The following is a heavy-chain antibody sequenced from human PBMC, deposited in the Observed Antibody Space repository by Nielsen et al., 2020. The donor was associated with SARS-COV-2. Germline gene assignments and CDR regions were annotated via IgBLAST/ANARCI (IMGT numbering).Heavy chain of an antibody. CDR1: GGSFSGYY. J-gene: IGHJ4*02. V-gene: IGHV4-34*01. Sequence: SETLSLTCAVYGGSFSGYYWSWIRQPPGKGLEWIGEINHSGSTNYNPSLKSRVTISVDTSKNQFSLKLSSVTAADTAVYYCARLATYGDFDLDWGQGTLVTVSS. D-gene: IGHD4-17*01. CDR2: INHSGST. CDR3: ARLATYGDFDLD.